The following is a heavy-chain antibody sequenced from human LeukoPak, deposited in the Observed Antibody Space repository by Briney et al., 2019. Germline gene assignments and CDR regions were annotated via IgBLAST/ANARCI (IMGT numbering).Heavy chain of an antibody. Sequence: TGGSLRLSCAASGFTFSSYAMSWVRQAPGKGLEWVSAISGSGGSTYYADSVKGRLTISRDNSKNTLYLQMNSLRAEDTAVYYCAKIEFSGGSYYFDYWGQGTLVTVSS. D-gene: IGHD2-15*01. CDR1: GFTFSSYA. V-gene: IGHV3-23*01. CDR3: AKIEFSGGSYYFDY. J-gene: IGHJ4*02. CDR2: ISGSGGST.